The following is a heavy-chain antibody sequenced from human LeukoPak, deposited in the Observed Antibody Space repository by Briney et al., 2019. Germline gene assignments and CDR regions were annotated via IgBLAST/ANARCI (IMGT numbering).Heavy chain of an antibody. CDR2: MNPNSGNT. CDR1: GYTFTSFD. CDR3: ARGNKDYGGYARGLSDY. Sequence: GASVKVSCKASGYTFTSFDINWVRRATGQGLEWMGWMNPNSGNTGSAQKFQGRITMTRNTSITTAYMELGSLRSEDTAVYYCARGNKDYGGYARGLSDYWGQGTLVTVSS. J-gene: IGHJ4*02. D-gene: IGHD4-17*01. V-gene: IGHV1-8*01.